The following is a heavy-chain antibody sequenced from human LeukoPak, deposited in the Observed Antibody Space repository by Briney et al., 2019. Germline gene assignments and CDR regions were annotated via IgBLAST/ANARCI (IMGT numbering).Heavy chain of an antibody. D-gene: IGHD5-12*01. Sequence: GGSLRLSCAASGFTFSSYEMHWVRQAPGKGLEWVADISSSGTTIYYADSVKGRFTISRDNAKNSLYLQMNSLRAEDAAVYYCARLLVATPGVDPWGQGTLVTVSS. CDR1: GFTFSSYE. CDR3: ARLLVATPGVDP. CDR2: ISSSGTTI. J-gene: IGHJ5*02. V-gene: IGHV3-48*03.